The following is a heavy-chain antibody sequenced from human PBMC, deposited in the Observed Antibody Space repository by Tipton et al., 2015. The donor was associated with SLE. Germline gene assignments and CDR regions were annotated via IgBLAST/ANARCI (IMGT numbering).Heavy chain of an antibody. D-gene: IGHD3-3*01. CDR3: ARDFQTIFGVVIIRYFDY. CDR2: INHSGST. Sequence: TLSLTCAVYGGSFSGYYWSWIRQPPGKGLEWIGEINHSGSTNYNPSLKSRVTISVDTSKNQFSQKLSSVTAADTAVYYCARDFQTIFGVVIIRYFDYWGPGTLVTVSS. CDR1: GGSFSGYY. V-gene: IGHV4-34*01. J-gene: IGHJ4*02.